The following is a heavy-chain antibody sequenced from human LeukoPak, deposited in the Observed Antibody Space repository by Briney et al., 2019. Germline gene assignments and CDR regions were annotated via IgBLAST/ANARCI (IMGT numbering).Heavy chain of an antibody. V-gene: IGHV4-61*02. CDR2: IYTSGST. J-gene: IGHJ5*02. D-gene: IGHD3-3*01. Sequence: SETLSLTCTVSGGSISSGSYYWSWIRQPAGKGLEWIGRIYTSGSTNYNPSLKSRVTISVDTSKNQFSLKLSSVTAADTAVYYCARGSRVHPQSWGQGTLVTVSS. CDR3: ARGSRVHPQS. CDR1: GGSISSGSYY.